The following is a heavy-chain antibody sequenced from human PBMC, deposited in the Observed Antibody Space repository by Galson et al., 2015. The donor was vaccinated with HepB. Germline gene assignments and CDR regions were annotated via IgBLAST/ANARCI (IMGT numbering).Heavy chain of an antibody. CDR3: ARLRRGSSWPQHWFDP. Sequence: QSGAEVKKPGESLKISCKGSGYSFTSYWIGWVRQMPGKGLEWMGIIYPGDSDTRYSPSFQGQVTISADKSISTAYLQWSSLKASDTAMYYCARLRRGSSWPQHWFDPWGQGTLVTVSS. V-gene: IGHV5-51*01. CDR2: IYPGDSDT. D-gene: IGHD6-13*01. J-gene: IGHJ5*02. CDR1: GYSFTSYW.